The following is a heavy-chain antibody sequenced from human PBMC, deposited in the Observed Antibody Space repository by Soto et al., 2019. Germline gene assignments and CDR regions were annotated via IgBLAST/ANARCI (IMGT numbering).Heavy chain of an antibody. V-gene: IGHV4-34*01. D-gene: IGHD6-6*01. CDR1: GGSFSGYY. Sequence: QVLLQQWGAGLLKPSETLSLTCAVYGGSFSGYYWSWIRQPPGKGLEWIGEINHSGYPNYNPSLKSRVTISVDTSKSQFALKLSSVTAADTAVYYCARTSRFDSWGQGTLVTVSS. J-gene: IGHJ4*02. CDR3: ARTSRFDS. CDR2: INHSGYP.